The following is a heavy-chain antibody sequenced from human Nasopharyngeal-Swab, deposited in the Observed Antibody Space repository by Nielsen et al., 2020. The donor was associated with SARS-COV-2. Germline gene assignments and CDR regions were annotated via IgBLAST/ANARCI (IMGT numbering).Heavy chain of an antibody. Sequence: ASVKVSCKASGYTFTGYYMHWVRQAPGQGLEWMGRINPNSGGTNYAQKFQGRVTMTRDTSISTAYMELSRLRSDDTVVYYCAAELIASGWYSGYYYYGMDVWGQGTTVTVSS. D-gene: IGHD6-19*01. V-gene: IGHV1-2*05. CDR3: AAELIASGWYSGYYYYGMDV. J-gene: IGHJ6*02. CDR2: INPNSGGT. CDR1: GYTFTGYY.